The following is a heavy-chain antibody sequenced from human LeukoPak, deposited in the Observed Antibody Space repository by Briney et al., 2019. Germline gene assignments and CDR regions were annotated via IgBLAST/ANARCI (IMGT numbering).Heavy chain of an antibody. CDR2: ISSSSSYI. V-gene: IGHV3-21*01. J-gene: IGHJ4*02. D-gene: IGHD3-10*01. Sequence: GGSLRLSCAGSGFTFSSYSMNWVRQAPGKELEWVSSISSSSSYIYYADSVKGRFTISRDNAKNSLYLQMNSLRAEDTAVYYCARAFGGADQFDYWGQGTLVTVSS. CDR3: ARAFGGADQFDY. CDR1: GFTFSSYS.